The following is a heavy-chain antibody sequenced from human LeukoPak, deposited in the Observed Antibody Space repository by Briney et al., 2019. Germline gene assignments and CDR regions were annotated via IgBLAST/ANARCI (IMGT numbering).Heavy chain of an antibody. CDR3: AKGMLVATTNFDY. J-gene: IGHJ4*02. Sequence: GGSLRLSCAASGFTFSNFAMTWIRQAPGKGLEWVSTFSGSTTNTYYADSVKGRFTISRHNSENTLYLQMNSLRAEDTAVYYCAKGMLVATTNFDYWGQGALVTVSS. CDR1: GFTFSNFA. D-gene: IGHD5-24*01. CDR2: FSGSTTNT. V-gene: IGHV3-23*01.